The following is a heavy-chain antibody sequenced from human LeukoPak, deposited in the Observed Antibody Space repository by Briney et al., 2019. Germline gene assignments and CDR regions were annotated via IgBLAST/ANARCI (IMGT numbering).Heavy chain of an antibody. CDR1: GSSVSSASY. D-gene: IGHD1-26*01. CDR2: IYNGVNT. CDR3: ARSRAFNSGAFDP. J-gene: IGHJ5*02. V-gene: IGHV4-61*01. Sequence: SETLSLTCTVSGSSVSSASYWTWLRQPPGKGVEWIAHIYNGVNTNYNPSLKSRVTISVDTSKNQFSLRLNSVTAADTAVYYCARSRAFNSGAFDPWGQGSLVSVSS.